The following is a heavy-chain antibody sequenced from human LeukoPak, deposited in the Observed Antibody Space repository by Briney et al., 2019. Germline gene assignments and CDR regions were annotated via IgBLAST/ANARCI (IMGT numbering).Heavy chain of an antibody. J-gene: IGHJ3*02. CDR3: ARYSGSYQEGAFDI. D-gene: IGHD1-26*01. CDR1: GYTFTGYY. Sequence: GASVKVSCKASGYTFTGYYMHWVRQAPGQGLEWMGWINPNSGGKNYAQKFQGRVTMTRDTSISTAYMELSRLRSDDTAVYYCARYSGSYQEGAFDIWGQGTMVTVSS. V-gene: IGHV1-2*02. CDR2: INPNSGGK.